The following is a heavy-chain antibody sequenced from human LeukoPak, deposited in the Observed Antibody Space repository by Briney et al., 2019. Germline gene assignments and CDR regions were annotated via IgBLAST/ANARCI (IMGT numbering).Heavy chain of an antibody. CDR3: ATHYYYDSSGYLPPLDY. D-gene: IGHD3-22*01. Sequence: SETLSLTCTVSGGSISSSSYYWGWIRQPPGKGLEGIGSIYYSGSTYYNPSLKSRVTISVDTSKNQFSLKLSSVTAADTAVYYCATHYYYDSSGYLPPLDYWGQGTLVTVSS. J-gene: IGHJ4*02. CDR2: IYYSGST. V-gene: IGHV4-39*01. CDR1: GGSISSSSYY.